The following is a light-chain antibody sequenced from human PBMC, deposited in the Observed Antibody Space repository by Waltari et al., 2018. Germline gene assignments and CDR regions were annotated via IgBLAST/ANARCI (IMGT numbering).Light chain of an antibody. V-gene: IGLV2-23*01. J-gene: IGLJ3*02. CDR1: TTDF. CDR3: CSSSGGGTWV. CDR2: EGS. Sequence: QSALTQPASMSGSPGQSITISCTSTTTDFVSWYQRLPGKAPRLLIYEGSKRPSGLSGRFSGSQSGNTASLTISGLEFDDQATYYCCSSSGGGTWVFGGGTELAVL.